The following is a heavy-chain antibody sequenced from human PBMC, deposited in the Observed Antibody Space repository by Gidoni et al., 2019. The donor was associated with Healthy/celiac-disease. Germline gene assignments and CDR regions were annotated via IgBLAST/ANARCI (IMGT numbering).Heavy chain of an antibody. CDR3: ARASRDFFFDY. CDR2: ISSSGSTI. CDR1: GFTFSSYE. V-gene: IGHV3-48*03. D-gene: IGHD2-2*01. J-gene: IGHJ4*02. Sequence: EVQLVESGGGLVQPGGSLRLSCAASGFTFSSYEMNWVRQAPGKGLEWVSYISSSGSTIYYADSVKGRFTISRDNAKNSLYLQMNSLRAEDTAVYYCARASRDFFFDYWGQGTLVTVSS.